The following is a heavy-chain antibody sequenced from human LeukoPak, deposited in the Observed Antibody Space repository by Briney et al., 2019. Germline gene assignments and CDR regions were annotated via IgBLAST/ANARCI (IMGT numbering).Heavy chain of an antibody. J-gene: IGHJ4*02. V-gene: IGHV3-21*01. CDR2: ISSSSISI. Sequence: PGGSLRLSCAASGFIFRRYDMNWVRQAPGKGLEWVSFISSSSISIYYGDSVQGRFTVSRDNARNLLYLEMNTLRAEDTAVYYCARVYDVLTGGFDYWGQGALVTVSS. D-gene: IGHD3-9*01. CDR1: GFIFRRYD. CDR3: ARVYDVLTGGFDY.